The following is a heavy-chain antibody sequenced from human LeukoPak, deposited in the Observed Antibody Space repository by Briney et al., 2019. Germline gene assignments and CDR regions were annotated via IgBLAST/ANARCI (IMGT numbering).Heavy chain of an antibody. CDR2: IYTSGST. D-gene: IGHD3-10*01. CDR1: GGSISSGSYY. V-gene: IGHV4-61*02. Sequence: PSETLSLTCTVSGGSISSGSYYWSWIRQPAGKGLEWIGRIYTSGSTNYNPSLQSRVTMSTDMSEDQFSLKLTSVTAADTAVYYCARLGQITMVRGQSYYYHSMDVWGQGTTVTVSS. J-gene: IGHJ6*02. CDR3: ARLGQITMVRGQSYYYHSMDV.